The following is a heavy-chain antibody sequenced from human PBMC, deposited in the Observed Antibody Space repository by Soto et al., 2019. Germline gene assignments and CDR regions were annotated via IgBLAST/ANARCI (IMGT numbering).Heavy chain of an antibody. J-gene: IGHJ6*04. V-gene: IGHV6-1*01. CDR2: TYYRSKWYN. D-gene: IGHD1-7*01. Sequence: PSQTLSLTCAISGDSVSSNSAAWNWISQSPSRGLEWLGRTYYRSKWYNDYAVSVKSRITINPDTSKNQFSLQLNSVTPEDSAVYYCARCIPAPGTTLPNSCYYGRGVWGKGTTGTASS. CDR1: GDSVSSNSAA. CDR3: ARCIPAPGTTLPNSCYYGRGV.